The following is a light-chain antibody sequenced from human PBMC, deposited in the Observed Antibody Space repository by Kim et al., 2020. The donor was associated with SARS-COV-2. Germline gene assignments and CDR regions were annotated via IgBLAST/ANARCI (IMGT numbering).Light chain of an antibody. CDR2: AAS. Sequence: AIRITQSPSSLSASTGDRVTITCRASQGISPYLAWYQQKPGKAPKLLIYAASTLHSGVPSRFSGSGSRTDFTLTINCLQSEDFATYYCQHYYNYPWTFGQGTKVEIK. J-gene: IGKJ1*01. CDR3: QHYYNYPWT. CDR1: QGISPY. V-gene: IGKV1-8*01.